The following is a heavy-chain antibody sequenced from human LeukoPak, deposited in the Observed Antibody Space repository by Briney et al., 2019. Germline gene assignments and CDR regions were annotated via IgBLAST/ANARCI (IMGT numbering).Heavy chain of an antibody. Sequence: GGSLRLSCSASGFTLSSYAMHWVRQAPGKGLEYVSAISSNGGSTYYADSVKGRFTISRDNSKNTLYLQMSSLRAEDTAVYYCVKELYSSGWLKIDAFDIWGQGTMVTVSS. CDR1: GFTLSSYA. D-gene: IGHD6-19*01. J-gene: IGHJ3*02. CDR2: ISSNGGST. CDR3: VKELYSSGWLKIDAFDI. V-gene: IGHV3-64D*09.